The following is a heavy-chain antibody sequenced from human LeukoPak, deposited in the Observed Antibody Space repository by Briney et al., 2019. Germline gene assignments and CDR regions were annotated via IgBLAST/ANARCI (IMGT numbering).Heavy chain of an antibody. D-gene: IGHD4-11*01. V-gene: IGHV3-23*01. CDR3: ARGVYSNADYFDY. J-gene: IGHJ4*02. Sequence: AGGSLRLSCAASGFTFSSYAMSWVRQAPGKGLEWVSAISGSGGSTYYADSVKGRFTISRDNSKNTLYLQMNSLRAEDTAVYYCARGVYSNADYFDYWGQGTLVTVSS. CDR2: ISGSGGST. CDR1: GFTFSSYA.